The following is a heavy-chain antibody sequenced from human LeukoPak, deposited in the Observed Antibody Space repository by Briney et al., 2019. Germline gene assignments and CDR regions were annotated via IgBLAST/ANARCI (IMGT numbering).Heavy chain of an antibody. CDR3: ARLPLLGLQPGTFDY. CDR1: GGSISSGGYY. V-gene: IGHV4-39*01. D-gene: IGHD4-11*01. CDR2: IYYSGST. J-gene: IGHJ4*02. Sequence: PSETLSLTCTVSGGSISSGGYYWSWIRQPPGKGLEWIGSIYYSGSTYYSPSLKSRVTISVDTSKNQFSLKLSSVTAADTAVYYCARLPLLGLQPGTFDYWGQGTLVTVSS.